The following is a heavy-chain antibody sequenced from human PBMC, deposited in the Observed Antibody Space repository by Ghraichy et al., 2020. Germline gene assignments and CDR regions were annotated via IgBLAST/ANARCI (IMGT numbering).Heavy chain of an antibody. CDR3: ARDIWSTGAFDI. J-gene: IGHJ3*02. Sequence: SQTLSLTCTVSGGSISSGGYYWSWIRQHPGKGLEWIGYIYYSGSTYYNQSLKSRVTISVDTSKNQFSLKLSSVTAADTAVYYCARDIWSTGAFDIWGQGTMVTVSS. CDR2: IYYSGST. D-gene: IGHD5/OR15-5a*01. CDR1: GGSISSGGYY. V-gene: IGHV4-31*03.